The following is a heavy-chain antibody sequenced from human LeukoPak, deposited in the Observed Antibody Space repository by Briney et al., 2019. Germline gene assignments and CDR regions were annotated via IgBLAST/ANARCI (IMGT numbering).Heavy chain of an antibody. Sequence: PSETLSLTCNVSGGSISSSSYYWGWIRQPPGKGLEWIWSIAYSGKTYYNPSLTTRVTVSVDTSKNLFSLKLNFVTAADTAVYYCARRHCSSTSCYRGPLDFWGQGTLVTVS. J-gene: IGHJ4*02. V-gene: IGHV4-39*01. D-gene: IGHD2-2*01. CDR3: ARRHCSSTSCYRGPLDF. CDR1: GGSISSSSYY. CDR2: IAYSGKT.